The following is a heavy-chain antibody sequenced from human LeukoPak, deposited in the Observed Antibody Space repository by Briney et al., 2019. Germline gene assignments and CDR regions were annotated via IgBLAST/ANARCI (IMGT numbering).Heavy chain of an antibody. J-gene: IGHJ6*04. CDR2: ISGSGGST. Sequence: GGSLRLSCAASEFTFSSYAMSWVRQAPGKGLDWVSAISGSGGSTYYADSVKGRFTISRDNSKNTLYLQMNSLRAEDTAVYYCPKADLRYSRSYYHYGMDVWGKGTTVTVSS. CDR1: EFTFSSYA. CDR3: PKADLRYSRSYYHYGMDV. D-gene: IGHD3-9*01. V-gene: IGHV3-23*01.